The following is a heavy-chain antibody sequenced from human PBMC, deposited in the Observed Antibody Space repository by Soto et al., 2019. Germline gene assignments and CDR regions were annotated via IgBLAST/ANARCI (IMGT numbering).Heavy chain of an antibody. CDR1: GFTFSSYA. CDR3: ALNQLGGGGDYVADYYYFDY. Sequence: GGSLRLSCAASGFTFSSYAMSWVRQAPGKGLEWVSAISGSGGSTYYADSVKGRFTISRDNSKNTLYLQMNSLRAEDTAVYYCALNQLGGGGDYVADYYYFDYWGQGTLVTVSS. CDR2: ISGSGGST. J-gene: IGHJ4*02. V-gene: IGHV3-23*01. D-gene: IGHD4-17*01.